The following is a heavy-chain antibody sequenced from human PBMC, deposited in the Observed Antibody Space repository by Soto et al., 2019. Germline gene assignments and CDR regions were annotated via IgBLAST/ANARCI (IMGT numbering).Heavy chain of an antibody. CDR1: GGSISSSTYY. J-gene: IGHJ4*02. CDR3: ARHVSYSTSTIDY. Sequence: QLQLQESGPGLVKPSETLSLTCTVSGGSISSSTYYWGWIRQPPGKGLEWIGTIYYNGNTYYNPYLESRVTLSVDTSKNQFSLKLSSVTAADTAVYYCARHVSYSTSTIDYWGQGTLVTVSS. CDR2: IYYNGNT. V-gene: IGHV4-39*01. D-gene: IGHD6-13*01.